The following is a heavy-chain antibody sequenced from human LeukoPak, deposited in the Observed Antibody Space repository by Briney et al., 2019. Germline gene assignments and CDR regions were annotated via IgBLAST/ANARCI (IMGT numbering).Heavy chain of an antibody. CDR3: ARDRGYAMDV. J-gene: IGHJ6*02. Sequence: PGGSLRLSCAASGLSISDQYMSWVRQAPGKGLEWVSIIQGGGNIYYADSVKGRITVSRDNSKNTVYPQMNSLRAEDTAVYYCARDRGYAMDVWGQGTTVTVSS. CDR2: IQGGGNI. V-gene: IGHV3-53*01. CDR1: GLSISDQY. D-gene: IGHD1-1*01.